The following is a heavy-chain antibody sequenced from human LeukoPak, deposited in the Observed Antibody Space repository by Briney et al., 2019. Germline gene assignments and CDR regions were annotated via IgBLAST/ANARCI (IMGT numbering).Heavy chain of an antibody. CDR3: ARHSGGWDLDY. CDR2: IYYSGST. D-gene: IGHD2-15*01. J-gene: IGHJ4*02. V-gene: IGHV4-59*08. Sequence: SEALSLTCTVSGGSISSYYWSWIRQPPGKGLEWIEYIYYSGSTNYNPSLKSRVTISVDTSKNQFSLKLSSVTAADTAVYYCARHSGGWDLDYWGQGTLVTVSS. CDR1: GGSISSYY.